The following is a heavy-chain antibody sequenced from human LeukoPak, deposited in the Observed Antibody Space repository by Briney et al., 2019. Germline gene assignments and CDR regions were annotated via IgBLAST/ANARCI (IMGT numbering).Heavy chain of an antibody. J-gene: IGHJ4*02. CDR2: ISKTSTNI. CDR1: GFTFRTYN. D-gene: IGHD4-17*01. CDR3: VRGDGDLFDF. Sequence: GGSLRLSCADAGFTFRTYNMNWVRQAPGKGLEWVSFISKTSTNIYYGDSVKGRFTISRDNAKNSIHLQMGSLRVEDTAVYYCVRGDGDLFDFWGQGTLVSVSS. V-gene: IGHV3-21*01.